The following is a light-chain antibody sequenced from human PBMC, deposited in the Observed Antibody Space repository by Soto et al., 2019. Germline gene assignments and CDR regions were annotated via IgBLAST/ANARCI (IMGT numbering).Light chain of an antibody. CDR2: GAS. CDR3: QQHGSSPRT. V-gene: IGKV3-20*01. CDR1: QSVSSY. J-gene: IGKJ1*01. Sequence: EIVMTPSPATLSVSPGERATLSCRASQSVSSYLAWYQQKPGQAPRLLIYGASSRATGIPDRFSGSGSGTDFTLTISRLEPEDFSVYYCQQHGSSPRTFGQGTKVDIK.